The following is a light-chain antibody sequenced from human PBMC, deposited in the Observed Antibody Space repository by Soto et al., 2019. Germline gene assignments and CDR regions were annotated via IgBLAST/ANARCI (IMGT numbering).Light chain of an antibody. CDR3: GAWDRSLGVVV. Sequence: QSLLNTAPAGSAGPGDRGTICHPRRNSHIGNNFVAWYQQLPGTAPKLLIYDDTKRPYGIPGRFSGSKSGTSATLGITGLQTGDEADYYCGAWDRSLGVVVFGGGTKVTVL. CDR1: NSHIGNNF. J-gene: IGLJ3*02. V-gene: IGLV1-51*01. CDR2: DDT.